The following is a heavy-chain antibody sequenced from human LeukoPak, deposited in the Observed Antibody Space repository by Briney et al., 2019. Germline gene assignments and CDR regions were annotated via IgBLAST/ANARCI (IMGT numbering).Heavy chain of an antibody. CDR2: LSGSDSST. D-gene: IGHD2/OR15-2a*01. CDR1: GFTFRSYA. J-gene: IGHJ4*02. CDR3: AKDQNWQSGSDY. Sequence: PGGSLRLSCAASGFTFRSYAMSWVRQAPGKGLEWVSTLSGSDSSTYYADSVKGRFIISRDNSKNTLYLQMNSLRAEDTAVYYCAKDQNWQSGSDYWGQGTLVTVSS. V-gene: IGHV3-23*01.